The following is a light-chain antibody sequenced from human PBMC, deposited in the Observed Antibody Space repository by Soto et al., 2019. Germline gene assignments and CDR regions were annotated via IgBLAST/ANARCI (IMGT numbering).Light chain of an antibody. CDR3: HQYCNSPLA. Sequence: EIVMTQSPATLSVSPGERATLSCRASQSVSSDLAWYQQKPGQAPRLLIYGASTRATGIPARFSCSGSGTEFTLTISIVQSEDYAVDDCHQYCNSPLAFGQATKVESK. CDR1: QSVSSD. CDR2: GAS. V-gene: IGKV3-15*01. J-gene: IGKJ1*01.